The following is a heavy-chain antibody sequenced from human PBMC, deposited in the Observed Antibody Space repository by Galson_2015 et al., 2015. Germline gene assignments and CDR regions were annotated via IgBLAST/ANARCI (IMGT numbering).Heavy chain of an antibody. J-gene: IGHJ4*02. CDR2: IWYDGSNE. CDR3: ARDIAARRFVY. CDR1: GFTFRNHG. V-gene: IGHV3-33*01. D-gene: IGHD6-6*01. Sequence: SLRLSCAASGFTFRNHGMHWVRQAPGKGLEWVAVIWYDGSNEYYADSVKGRFTISRDNSKNTLYLQMNSLRAEDTAVYYCARDIAARRFVYWGQGTLVTVSS.